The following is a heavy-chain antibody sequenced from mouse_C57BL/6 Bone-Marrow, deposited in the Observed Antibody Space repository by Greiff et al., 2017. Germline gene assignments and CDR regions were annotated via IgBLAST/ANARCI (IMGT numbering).Heavy chain of an antibody. CDR2: IDPEDGVT. V-gene: IGHV14-2*01. J-gene: IGHJ2*01. Sequence: EVQVVESGAELVKPGASVKLSCTASGFNIKDYYMHWVKQRTEQSLEWIGRIDPEDGVTKYAPKFPGQATITADTSSNTSYMQLSSLTSEDSAVYFCAAQGLYFDYWGQGTTLTVSS. CDR3: AAQGLYFDY. CDR1: GFNIKDYY.